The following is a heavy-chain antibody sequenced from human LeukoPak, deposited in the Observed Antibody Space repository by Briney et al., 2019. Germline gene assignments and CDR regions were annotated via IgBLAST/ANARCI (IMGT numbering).Heavy chain of an antibody. J-gene: IGHJ4*02. CDR1: GGSISSYY. CDR2: IYYSGST. D-gene: IGHD5-12*01. V-gene: IGHV4-59*08. Sequence: TSETLSLTCTVSGGSISSYYWSWIRQPPGKGLEWIGHIYYSGSTNYNPSLKSRVTISVDTSKNQFSLKLSSVTAADTAVYYCARGDSGYDTFDYWGQGTLVTVSS. CDR3: ARGDSGYDTFDY.